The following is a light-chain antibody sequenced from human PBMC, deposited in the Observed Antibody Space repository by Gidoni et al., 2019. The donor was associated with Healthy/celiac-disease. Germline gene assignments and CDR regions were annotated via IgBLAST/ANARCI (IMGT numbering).Light chain of an antibody. Sequence: EIVMTQSPATLSVSPGERAPFPCRASQSVSSNLAWYQQKPGQAPRLLSYGASARATGIPARFSGSGSGTELTLTISSLQSEDFAVYYCQQYNNWHPWTFGQGTKVEIK. V-gene: IGKV3-15*01. CDR3: QQYNNWHPWT. CDR2: GAS. CDR1: QSVSSN. J-gene: IGKJ1*01.